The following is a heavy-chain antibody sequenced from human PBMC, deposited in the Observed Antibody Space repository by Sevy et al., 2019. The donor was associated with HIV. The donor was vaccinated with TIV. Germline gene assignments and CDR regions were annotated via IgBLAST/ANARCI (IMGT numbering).Heavy chain of an antibody. J-gene: IGHJ6*02. CDR2: IRSKANTYTT. D-gene: IGHD6-6*01. CDR3: TFSSDYYKYGWDV. Sequence: GGSLRLSCAASGFTFSDAAMHWVRQASGKGLEWIGRIRSKANTYTTAYAASVKGRFIIARDDSKNTAYLQMNRLRSEDTAKYYCTFSSDYYKYGWDVWGQGTTVTVSS. V-gene: IGHV3-73*01. CDR1: GFTFSDAA.